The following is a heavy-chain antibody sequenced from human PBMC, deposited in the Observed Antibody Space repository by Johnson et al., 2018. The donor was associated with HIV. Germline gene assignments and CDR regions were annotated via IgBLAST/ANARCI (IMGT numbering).Heavy chain of an antibody. V-gene: IGHV3-11*04. D-gene: IGHD2-15*01. CDR1: GFIFSDYY. CDR3: ERSKDCSGGSCPDGFDI. CDR2: ISFSDSTI. Sequence: QVQLVESGGGLVKPGGSLRLSCVASGFIFSDYYMSWIRQAPGKGLEWVSYISFSDSTIYSADSVQGRFTISRDNAKNSLYLQMNSLRAEDTAVYYCERSKDCSGGSCPDGFDIWGQGTMVTVSS. J-gene: IGHJ3*02.